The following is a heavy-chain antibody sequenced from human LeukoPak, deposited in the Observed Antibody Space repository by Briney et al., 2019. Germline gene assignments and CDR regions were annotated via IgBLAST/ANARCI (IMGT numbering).Heavy chain of an antibody. CDR3: TRGRNSAFDY. CDR2: TYYGSKWSN. CDR1: GDSVSSNGVA. J-gene: IGHJ4*02. V-gene: IGHV6-1*01. D-gene: IGHD1-14*01. Sequence: SQTLSLTCVISGDSVSSNGVAWNWVRQSPSRGLEWLGRTYYGSKWSNDYALSVKSRITINPDTYKHQFSLQLNSVPPEDTAVYYCTRGRNSAFDYWGQGTLVTVSS.